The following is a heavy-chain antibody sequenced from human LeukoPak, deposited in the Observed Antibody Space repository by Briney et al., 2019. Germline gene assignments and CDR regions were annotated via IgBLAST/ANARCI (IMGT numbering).Heavy chain of an antibody. J-gene: IGHJ4*02. Sequence: GESLKISCKGSGYTFTNYWIGWVRRMPGKGLEWMGIVYPGDSDARYSPSFQGQVTFSADKSISTAYLQWSSLKASDTAIYYCARKHDYGDFPFDYWGQGTLVTVSS. D-gene: IGHD4-17*01. CDR2: VYPGDSDA. CDR1: GYTFTNYW. V-gene: IGHV5-51*01. CDR3: ARKHDYGDFPFDY.